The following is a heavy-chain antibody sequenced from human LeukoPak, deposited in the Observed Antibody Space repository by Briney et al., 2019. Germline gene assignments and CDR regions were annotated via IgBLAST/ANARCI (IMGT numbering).Heavy chain of an antibody. V-gene: IGHV1-18*01. J-gene: IGHJ4*02. D-gene: IGHD6-6*01. CDR1: GYTFTSYG. Sequence: ASVKVSCRASGYTFTSYGISWVRQAPGQGLEWMGWISAYNGNTNYAQKLQGRVTMTTDTSTSTAYMELRSLRSDDTAVYYCARVSLYSSSSYFDYWGQGTLVTVSS. CDR2: ISAYNGNT. CDR3: ARVSLYSSSSYFDY.